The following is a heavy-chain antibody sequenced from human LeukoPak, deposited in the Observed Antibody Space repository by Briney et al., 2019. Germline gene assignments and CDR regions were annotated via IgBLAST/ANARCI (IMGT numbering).Heavy chain of an antibody. Sequence: SVKVSCKASGGTFSSYAISWVRQAPGQGLEWMGGIIPIFGTANYAQKFQGRVTITADESTSTAYMELSSLRSEDTAVYYCARGDYYDILTGLDPWGQGTLVTVS. D-gene: IGHD3-9*01. J-gene: IGHJ5*02. CDR1: GGTFSSYA. CDR3: ARGDYYDILTGLDP. V-gene: IGHV1-69*13. CDR2: IIPIFGTA.